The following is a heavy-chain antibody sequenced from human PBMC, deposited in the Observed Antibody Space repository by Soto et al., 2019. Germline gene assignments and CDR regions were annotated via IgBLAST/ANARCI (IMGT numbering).Heavy chain of an antibody. CDR3: AQVRGVVALDGYFDC. Sequence: EVQLLESGGGLVQPGGSLRLACVASGFTFSSYAMTWVRQAPGKGLEWVSGISGSGGSTYYADSVKGRFTISRDNSKNPLYLQMNSLSAEDTAVYFCAQVRGVVALDGYFDCWGQGTLVTVSS. J-gene: IGHJ4*02. V-gene: IGHV3-23*01. CDR1: GFTFSSYA. D-gene: IGHD2-15*01. CDR2: ISGSGGST.